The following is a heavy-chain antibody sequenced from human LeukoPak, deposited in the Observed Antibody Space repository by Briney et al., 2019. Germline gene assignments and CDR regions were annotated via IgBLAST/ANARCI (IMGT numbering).Heavy chain of an antibody. D-gene: IGHD2-21*01. CDR3: ARGLYCGGDCSNPY. CDR2: IIPIFGTA. V-gene: IGHV1-69*13. Sequence: SVKVSCKTSGGTFSSYAISWVRQAPGQGLEWMGGIIPIFGTANYAQKFQGRVTITADESTSTAYMELSSLRSEDTAVYYCARGLYCGGDCSNPYWGQGTLVTVSS. CDR1: GGTFSSYA. J-gene: IGHJ4*02.